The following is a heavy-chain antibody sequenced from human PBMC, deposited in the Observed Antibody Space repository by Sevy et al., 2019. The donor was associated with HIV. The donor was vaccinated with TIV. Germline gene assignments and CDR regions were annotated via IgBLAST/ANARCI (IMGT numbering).Heavy chain of an antibody. CDR2: IWYDGRTK. D-gene: IGHD1-1*01. Sequence: GGSLRLSCVASGFTFSSYAIHWVRQAPGKGLEWVAAIWYDGRTKQYADSVKGRFTISRDNSKNMLNLEMNSLRAEDTALYFCARDSARVIVPTAGFDSWGQGTVVTVSS. CDR1: GFTFSSYA. V-gene: IGHV3-33*08. CDR3: ARDSARVIVPTAGFDS. J-gene: IGHJ5*01.